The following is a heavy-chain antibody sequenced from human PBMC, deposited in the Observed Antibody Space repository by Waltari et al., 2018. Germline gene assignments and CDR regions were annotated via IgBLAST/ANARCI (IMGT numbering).Heavy chain of an antibody. D-gene: IGHD2-15*01. CDR2: ITSDGRRT. CDR1: GFTFSTSW. CDR3: ASHRPGGYGMDV. J-gene: IGHJ6*02. V-gene: IGHV3-74*01. Sequence: VQLVESGGGLFQPGGSLRLPCEASGFTFSTSWMCWVRQVPGKGRVWVSTITSDGRRTRYAESVKGRFTISRDNAKNTLYLQTNSLRAEDTAVYYCASHRPGGYGMDVWGHGTTVTVSS.